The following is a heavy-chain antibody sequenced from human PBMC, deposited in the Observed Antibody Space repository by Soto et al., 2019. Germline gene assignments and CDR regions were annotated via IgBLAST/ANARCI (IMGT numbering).Heavy chain of an antibody. CDR3: ARLLGYSYGHQEFFDY. Sequence: PGESLKISCMGSGYNFNIYWIGWVRQMPGEGLEWMGIIYPGDFDTRYSQSFQGHLTMSVDKSINTAYLQWSSLETSDTAMYYCARLLGYSYGHQEFFDYWGQGTPVTVSS. CDR2: IYPGDFDT. J-gene: IGHJ4*02. V-gene: IGHV5-51*01. CDR1: GYNFNIYW. D-gene: IGHD5-18*01.